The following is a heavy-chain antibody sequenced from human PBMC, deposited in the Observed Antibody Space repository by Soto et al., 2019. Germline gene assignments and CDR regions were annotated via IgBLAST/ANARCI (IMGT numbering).Heavy chain of an antibody. CDR3: ASFRGIFGVGYYYCLDV. Sequence: PGGSLRLACAASGFTFSSYGMQWVRQAPGKGLEWVAVISYVGSNTYYADSVKGRFTLSTDNSKNTVYLQLNSLRAEDTAVYYCASFRGIFGVGYYYCLDVWGQGAMVTVSS. CDR1: GFTFSSYG. V-gene: IGHV3-30*03. CDR2: ISYVGSNT. J-gene: IGHJ6*02. D-gene: IGHD3-3*01.